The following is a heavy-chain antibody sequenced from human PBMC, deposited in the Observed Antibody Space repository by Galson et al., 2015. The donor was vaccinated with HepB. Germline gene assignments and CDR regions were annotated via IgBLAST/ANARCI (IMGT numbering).Heavy chain of an antibody. Sequence: SLRLSCAASGFTFSSYWMAWVRQAPGKGLEWVADIKDDGTEKYYVDSVRGRFTISRDNAKNSLYLQMHSLRAEDTAVYFCARDFKNWFDPWGQGTQVTVSS. CDR1: GFTFSSYW. D-gene: IGHD2/OR15-2a*01. CDR3: ARDFKNWFDP. V-gene: IGHV3-7*03. J-gene: IGHJ5*02. CDR2: IKDDGTEK.